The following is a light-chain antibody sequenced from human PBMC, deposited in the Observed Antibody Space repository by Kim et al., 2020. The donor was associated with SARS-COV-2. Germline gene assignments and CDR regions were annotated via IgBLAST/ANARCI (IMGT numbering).Light chain of an antibody. J-gene: IGLJ1*01. CDR3: SSYTSSSTPYV. CDR2: DVS. V-gene: IGLV2-14*03. CDR1: SSDVGGYNY. Sequence: QSGLTQPASVSGSRGQSITISCTGTSSDVGGYNYVSWYQQHPGKAPKLMIYDVSNRPSGVSNRFSGSKSGNTASLTIFGLQAEDEADYYCSSYTSSSTPYVFGAGTQLTVL.